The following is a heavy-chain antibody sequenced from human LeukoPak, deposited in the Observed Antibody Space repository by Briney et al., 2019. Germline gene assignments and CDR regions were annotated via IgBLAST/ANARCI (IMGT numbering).Heavy chain of an antibody. CDR1: GFNFIDYT. CDR2: ITSTGRYI. CDR3: ARLRNVGGNPHPFNV. D-gene: IGHD4-23*01. V-gene: IGHV3-21*01. Sequence: PGGSLRLFCAASGFNFIDYTMNWVRQAPGKGLEWVSSITSTGRYIFYADSLKGRFTISRDNAKKSLYLQMNSLRAEDTAVYYCARLRNVGGNPHPFNVWGQGTTVTVSS. J-gene: IGHJ3*01.